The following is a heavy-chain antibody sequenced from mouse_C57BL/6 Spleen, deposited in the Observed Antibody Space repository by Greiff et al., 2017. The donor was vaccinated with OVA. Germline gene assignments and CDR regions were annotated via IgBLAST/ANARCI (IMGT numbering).Heavy chain of an antibody. Sequence: EVQLVESGEGLVKPGGSLKLSCAASGFTFSSYAMSWVRQTPEKRLEWVAYISSGGDYIYYADPVKGRFTISRDNARNTLYLQMSSLKSEDTAMYYCTKVDGYYAMDYWGQGTSVTVSS. V-gene: IGHV5-9-1*02. D-gene: IGHD2-3*01. CDR2: ISSGGDYI. CDR3: TKVDGYYAMDY. J-gene: IGHJ4*01. CDR1: GFTFSSYA.